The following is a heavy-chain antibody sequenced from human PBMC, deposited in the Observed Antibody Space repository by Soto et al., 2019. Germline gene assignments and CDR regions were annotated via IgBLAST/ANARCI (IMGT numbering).Heavy chain of an antibody. D-gene: IGHD6-19*01. Sequence: SETLSLTCTVSGGSISPYYLSWIRQPPGQRLEWIAYIYYSGSTSYNPSLKSRLTISVDTSKNQFSVRLSSVTAADTAMYYCARLSSAWQDNWFDPWGQGTLVTVSS. J-gene: IGHJ5*02. CDR2: IYYSGST. CDR1: GGSISPYY. V-gene: IGHV4-59*01. CDR3: ARLSSAWQDNWFDP.